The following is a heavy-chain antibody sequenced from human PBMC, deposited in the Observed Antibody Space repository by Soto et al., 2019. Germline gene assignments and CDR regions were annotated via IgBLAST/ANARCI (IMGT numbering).Heavy chain of an antibody. CDR2: INAGNGNT. J-gene: IGHJ4*02. V-gene: IGHV1-3*05. Sequence: QVQLVQSGAEEKKPGASVKVSCKASGYTFTRDDMHWVRQAPGQGLEWMGWINAGNGNTKYSREFQGRVTFSTDTAATTGYMTISSLRSENTAVYYCARAAGMVALDYWGQGTLVTVS. CDR1: GYTFTRDD. CDR3: ARAAGMVALDY. D-gene: IGHD5-18*01.